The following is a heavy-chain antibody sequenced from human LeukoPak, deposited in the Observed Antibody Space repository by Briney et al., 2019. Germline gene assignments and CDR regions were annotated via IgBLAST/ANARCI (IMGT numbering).Heavy chain of an antibody. J-gene: IGHJ4*02. Sequence: QPGGSLRLSCAASGFTFSSYAMNWVRQAPGKGLEWVAVISNDGRDKHCADSAKGRCTISRDNSKNTLYLQINSLRTEDAAVYYCARDTTAAAADYYFDWWGQGTLVTVSS. CDR1: GFTFSSYA. D-gene: IGHD6-13*01. CDR2: ISNDGRDK. V-gene: IGHV3-30*14. CDR3: ARDTTAAAADYYFDW.